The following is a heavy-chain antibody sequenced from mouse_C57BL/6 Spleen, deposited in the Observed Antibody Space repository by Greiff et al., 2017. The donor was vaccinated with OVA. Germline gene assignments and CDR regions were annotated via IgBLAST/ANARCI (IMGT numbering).Heavy chain of an antibody. Sequence: VQLQQPGAELVMPGASVKLSCKASGYTFTSYWMHWVKQRPGQGLEWIGEIDPSDSYTNYNQKFKGKSTLTVDKSSSTAYMQLSSLTSEDSAVYYCARCGLGPPYWYFDVWGTGTTVTVSS. J-gene: IGHJ1*03. V-gene: IGHV1-69*01. CDR2: IDPSDSYT. D-gene: IGHD4-1*01. CDR1: GYTFTSYW. CDR3: ARCGLGPPYWYFDV.